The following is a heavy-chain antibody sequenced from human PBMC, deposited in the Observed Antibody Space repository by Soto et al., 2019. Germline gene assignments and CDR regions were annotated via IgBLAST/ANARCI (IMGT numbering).Heavy chain of an antibody. J-gene: IGHJ5*02. D-gene: IGHD3-22*01. CDR3: AREVGGYDSRGYYTTNNWFDP. CDR2: IIPIFGTA. V-gene: IGHV1-69*12. CDR1: GGTFSSYA. Sequence: QVQLVQSGAEVKKPGSSVKVSCKASGGTFSSYAISWVRQAPGQGLEWMGGIIPIFGTANYAQKFQGRVKITADESTSTAYMELSSLRSEDTAVYYCAREVGGYDSRGYYTTNNWFDPWGQGTLVTVSS.